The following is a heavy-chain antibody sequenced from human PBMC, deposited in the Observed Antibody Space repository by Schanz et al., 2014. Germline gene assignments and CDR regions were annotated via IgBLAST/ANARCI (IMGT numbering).Heavy chain of an antibody. CDR3: ARGGYGSGSYREFDS. D-gene: IGHD3-10*01. V-gene: IGHV4-4*02. CDR1: GASISSSNW. CDR2: IYHSGNT. J-gene: IGHJ4*02. Sequence: QVQLQESGPGLVKPSGTLSLTCAVSGASISSSNWWSWVRQPPGKGLEWIGEIYHSGNTNYNASLKSRVTISVDKSKNQFSLKVRSVTAADTAVYYCARGGYGSGSYREFDSWGQGTLVTVSS.